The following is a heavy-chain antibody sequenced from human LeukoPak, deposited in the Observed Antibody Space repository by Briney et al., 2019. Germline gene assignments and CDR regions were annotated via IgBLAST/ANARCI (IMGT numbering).Heavy chain of an antibody. CDR2: ISSSGGGT. CDR1: GFTFSSYA. D-gene: IGHD6-13*01. J-gene: IGHJ4*02. V-gene: IGHV3-23*01. CDR3: AKEYSSSWYYFDY. Sequence: GGSLRLSCAASGFTFSSYAISWVRQAPGKGLEWVSAISSSGGGTYYADSVKGRFTISRDNSKNKLYLQMNSLRAEGTAVYYCAKEYSSSWYYFDYWGQGTLVTVSS.